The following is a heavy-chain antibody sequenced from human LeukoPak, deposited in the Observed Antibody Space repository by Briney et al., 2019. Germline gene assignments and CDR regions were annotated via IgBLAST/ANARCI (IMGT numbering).Heavy chain of an antibody. J-gene: IGHJ5*02. CDR1: GFTFSSYW. V-gene: IGHV3-74*01. Sequence: GGSLRLSCAASGFTFSSYWMHWVRQAPGKGLVWVSRINSDGSSTSYADSVKGRFTISRDNAKNTLYLQMNSLRAEDTAVYYRARGTLVVPAAMGVFDPWGQGTLVTVSS. CDR3: ARGTLVVPAAMGVFDP. CDR2: INSDGSST. D-gene: IGHD2-2*01.